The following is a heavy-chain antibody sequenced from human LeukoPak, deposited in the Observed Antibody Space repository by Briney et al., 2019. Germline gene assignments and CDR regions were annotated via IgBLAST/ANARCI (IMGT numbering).Heavy chain of an antibody. CDR1: GYTFTSYG. J-gene: IGHJ6*04. Sequence: ASVKVSCKASGYTFTSYGISWVRQAPGQGLEWMGWIGAYNGNTNYAQKLQGRVTMTTDTSTSTAYMELRSLRSDDTAVYYCARDNYGSGSPRMDVWGKGTTVTVSS. V-gene: IGHV1-18*04. CDR3: ARDNYGSGSPRMDV. CDR2: IGAYNGNT. D-gene: IGHD3-10*01.